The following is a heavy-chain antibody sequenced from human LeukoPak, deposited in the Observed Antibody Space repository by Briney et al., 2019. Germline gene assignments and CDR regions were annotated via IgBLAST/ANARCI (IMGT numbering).Heavy chain of an antibody. J-gene: IGHJ3*02. CDR1: GGSISSGDYY. CDR2: IYYSGST. CDR3: ARAVGPDAFDI. D-gene: IGHD1-26*01. Sequence: SETLSLTCTVSGGSISSGDYYWSWIRQPPGKGLEWIGYIYYSGSTYYNPSLKSRVTISVDTSKNQFSLKLSSVTAADTAVYYYARAVGPDAFDIWGQGTMVTVSS. V-gene: IGHV4-30-4*08.